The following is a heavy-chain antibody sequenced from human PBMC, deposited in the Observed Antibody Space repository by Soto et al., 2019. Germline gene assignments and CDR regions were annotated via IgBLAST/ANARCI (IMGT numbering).Heavy chain of an antibody. CDR3: ASSNGDYVALEY. Sequence: EVVLAESGGGLVKPGGSLRLSCAASGFTLSTYSMNWVRQAPGKGLEWVSSISSSSTYIYYADSVNGRFTISRDNAKNSLYLRMNSLRAEDTAVYYCASSNGDYVALEYWGQGTLVTVSS. CDR2: ISSSSTYI. CDR1: GFTLSTYS. V-gene: IGHV3-21*02. J-gene: IGHJ4*02. D-gene: IGHD4-17*01.